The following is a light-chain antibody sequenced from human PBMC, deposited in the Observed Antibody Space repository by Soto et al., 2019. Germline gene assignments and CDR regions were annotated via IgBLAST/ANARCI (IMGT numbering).Light chain of an antibody. V-gene: IGLV2-14*03. J-gene: IGLJ1*01. CDR3: SSYTSSGTRYL. CDR1: YNDVGTYNF. Sequence: QSALTQPASVSGSPGQSITISCTGTYNDVGTYNFVSWYQQHPGKGPKLIIFDIINRPSGVSHRFSGSKSGNTASLTISGLQADDEADYYCSSYTSSGTRYLFGTGTKLTVL. CDR2: DII.